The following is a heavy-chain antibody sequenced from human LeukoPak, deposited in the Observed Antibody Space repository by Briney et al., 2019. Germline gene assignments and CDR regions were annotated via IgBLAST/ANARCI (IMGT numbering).Heavy chain of an antibody. Sequence: ASVKVSCKASGYTFTGYYMHWVRQAPGQGLEWMGWINTNTGNPTYAQGFTGRFVFSLDTSVSTAYLQISSLKAEDTAVYYCARQGLLGSTSCCWYWFDPWGQGTLVTVSS. CDR2: INTNTGNP. D-gene: IGHD2-2*01. J-gene: IGHJ5*02. V-gene: IGHV7-4-1*02. CDR1: GYTFTGYY. CDR3: ARQGLLGSTSCCWYWFDP.